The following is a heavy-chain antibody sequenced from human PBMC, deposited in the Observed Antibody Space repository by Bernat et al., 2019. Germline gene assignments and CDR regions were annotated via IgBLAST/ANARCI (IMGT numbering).Heavy chain of an antibody. V-gene: IGHV4-39*01. CDR2: IYYSGST. D-gene: IGHD4-17*01. CDR3: ARLAHPVPTVDWFDP. CDR1: GGSISSSSYY. Sequence: QLQLQESGPGLVKPSETLSLTCTVSGGSISSSSYYWGWIRQPPGKGLEWSGSIYYSGSTYYNPSLKSRVTIPVGTSTTQFSLRLSSVTAADTSVYYCARLAHPVPTVDWFDPWGQGTLVTVSS. J-gene: IGHJ5*02.